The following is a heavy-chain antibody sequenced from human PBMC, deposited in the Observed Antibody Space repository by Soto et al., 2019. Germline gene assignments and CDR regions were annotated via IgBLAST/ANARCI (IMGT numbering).Heavy chain of an antibody. CDR1: GGSLSTNY. Sequence: SETLSLTCAVYGGSLSTNYWSWVRQPPGKGLEWIGEINRSGTTNYSPSLKSRVSISVDTSKNQFSLRLRSVTAADTAMYYCARGAPDKNYFDSWGLGTLVTVSS. J-gene: IGHJ4*02. V-gene: IGHV4-34*01. CDR3: ARGAPDKNYFDS. CDR2: INRSGTT.